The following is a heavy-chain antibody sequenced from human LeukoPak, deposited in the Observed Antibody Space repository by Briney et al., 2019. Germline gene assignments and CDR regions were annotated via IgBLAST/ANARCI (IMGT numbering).Heavy chain of an antibody. V-gene: IGHV3-64D*09. CDR1: GFTFSSFA. CDR2: ISRNGGST. Sequence: GGSLRLSCSASGFTFSSFAMHWVRQAPGKGLEYVAAISRNGGSTYYADSVKGRFTISRDNSKSTLYLQMSSLRAEDTAEYLCVKDLRSDFMGVLSRYLSYWGQGTLVTVSS. D-gene: IGHD2/OR15-2a*01. CDR3: VKDLRSDFMGVLSRYLSY. J-gene: IGHJ4*02.